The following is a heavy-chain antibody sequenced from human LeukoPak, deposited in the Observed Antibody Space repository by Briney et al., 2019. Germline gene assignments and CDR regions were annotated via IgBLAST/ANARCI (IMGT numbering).Heavy chain of an antibody. CDR3: ARETDSTLFDY. V-gene: IGHV3-7*01. J-gene: IGHJ4*02. CDR2: IKPDGSEK. Sequence: PGGSLRLSCAASGFTFSTYWMSWVRQPPGKGLEWVANIKPDGSEKYYVDSLKGRFTISRDNARNSMYLQVNSLRAEDTAVYYCARETDSTLFDYWGQGTLVTVSS. D-gene: IGHD2-2*01. CDR1: GFTFSTYW.